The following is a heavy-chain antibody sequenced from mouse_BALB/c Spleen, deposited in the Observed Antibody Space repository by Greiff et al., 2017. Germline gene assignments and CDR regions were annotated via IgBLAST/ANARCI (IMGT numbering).Heavy chain of an antibody. V-gene: IGHV7-3*02. CDR1: GFTFTDYY. D-gene: IGHD2-4*01. Sequence: EVQLVESGGGLVQPGGSLRLSCATSGFTFTDYYMRWVRQPPGKALEWMGFIRNKANGYTTEYSVSVKGRFTISRANSQNILYLQMNTLRAEDSATYYYAGYDYPYAMDYWGQGTSVTVSS. J-gene: IGHJ4*01. CDR2: IRNKANGYTT. CDR3: AGYDYPYAMDY.